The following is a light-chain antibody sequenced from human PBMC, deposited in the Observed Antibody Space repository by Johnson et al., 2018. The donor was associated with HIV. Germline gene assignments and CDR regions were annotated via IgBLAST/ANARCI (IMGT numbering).Light chain of an antibody. CDR2: YNN. CDR1: SSNIGNNY. CDR3: GTWDTSLSAVGV. Sequence: QSMLTQPPSVSAAPGQKVTISCSGSSSNIGNNYVSWYQQLPATAHKLLIYYNNKRPSGIPDRFSGSKSGTSATLGINGLQTGDESDYYCGTWDTSLSAVGVFGYGNKVTVL. J-gene: IGLJ1*01. V-gene: IGLV1-51*01.